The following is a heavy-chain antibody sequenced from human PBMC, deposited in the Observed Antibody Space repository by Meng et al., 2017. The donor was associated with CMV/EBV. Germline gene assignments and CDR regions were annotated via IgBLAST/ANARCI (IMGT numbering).Heavy chain of an antibody. Sequence: GESLKISCAASGFTFSTYWMSWVRQAPGKGLEWVATKKQDGSEKYYVDSVKGRFTISRDNAKNSLYLQMNSLRAEDTAVYYCARTLRTPDYWGQGTLVTVSS. V-gene: IGHV3-7*01. J-gene: IGHJ4*02. CDR1: GFTFSTYW. CDR2: KKQDGSEK. D-gene: IGHD5/OR15-5a*01. CDR3: ARTLRTPDY.